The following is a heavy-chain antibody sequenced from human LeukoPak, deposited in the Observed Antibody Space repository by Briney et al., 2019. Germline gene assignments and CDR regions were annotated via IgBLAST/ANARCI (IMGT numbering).Heavy chain of an antibody. V-gene: IGHV3-7*01. D-gene: IGHD1-26*01. CDR3: ARDPYSGAYGDTYYYFMDV. CDR2: IKQDGSEK. Sequence: GGSLRLSCAASGFTFSSYWMSWVRQAPGKGLEWVANIKQDGSEKYYVDSVKGRFTISRDNARNSLYLQMNSLTAEDTAVYYCARDPYSGAYGDTYYYFMDVWGKGTTVTISS. J-gene: IGHJ6*03. CDR1: GFTFSSYW.